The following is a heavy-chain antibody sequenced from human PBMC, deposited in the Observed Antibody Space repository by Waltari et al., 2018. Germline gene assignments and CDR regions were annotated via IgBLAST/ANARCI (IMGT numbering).Heavy chain of an antibody. CDR3: ASRHSSGYYYGDN. Sequence: EVQLVESGGGLVQPGGSLRLSCAASGFTFSSYEMNWVRQAPGKGLEWVSYISSSGRTIFYADSVKGRFTISRDNAKKSLYLEMNSLRAEDTAVYYCASRHSSGYYYGDNWGQGTLVTVSS. V-gene: IGHV3-48*03. CDR2: ISSSGRTI. J-gene: IGHJ4*02. CDR1: GFTFSSYE. D-gene: IGHD3-22*01.